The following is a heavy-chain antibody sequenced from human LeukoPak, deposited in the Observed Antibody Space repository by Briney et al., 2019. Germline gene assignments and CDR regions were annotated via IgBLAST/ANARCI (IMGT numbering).Heavy chain of an antibody. CDR3: ARAVSGVTTSFDY. D-gene: IGHD4-17*01. Sequence: ASVKVSCKASGYTFTGYYMHWVRQAPGQGLEWMGWINPNSGGTNYAQKFQGRVTMTRDTSISTAYMELSRPRSDDTAVYYCARAVSGVTTSFDYWGQGTLVTVSS. CDR1: GYTFTGYY. J-gene: IGHJ4*02. CDR2: INPNSGGT. V-gene: IGHV1-2*02.